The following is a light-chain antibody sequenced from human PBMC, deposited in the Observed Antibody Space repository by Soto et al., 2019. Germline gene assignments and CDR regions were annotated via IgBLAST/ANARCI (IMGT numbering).Light chain of an antibody. CDR1: SXDVGSYNL. CDR2: EVS. J-gene: IGLJ1*01. V-gene: IGLV2-23*02. Sequence: QSALTQPASVSGSPGQSITISCTGTSXDVGSYNLVSWYQQHPGKAPKLMICEVSKRPSGVSNRFSGSKSGNTASLTISGLQAEDEADYYCCSYAGSSTVFGTGTKVTVL. CDR3: CSYAGSSTV.